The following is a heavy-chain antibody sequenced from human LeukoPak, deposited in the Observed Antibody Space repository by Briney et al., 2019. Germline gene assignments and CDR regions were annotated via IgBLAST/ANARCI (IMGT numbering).Heavy chain of an antibody. CDR1: GYTFTGYY. CDR2: INPNRGGT. CDR3: AREVSGDPGGY. V-gene: IGHV1-2*06. Sequence: ASVKVSCKASGYTFTGYYIHWVRQAPGQGLEWLGRINPNRGGTNYAQKLQDRVTMTRDTSISTAYMDLNRLRFDDTAVYYCAREVSGDPGGYWGQGTLVTVSS. D-gene: IGHD7-27*01. J-gene: IGHJ4*02.